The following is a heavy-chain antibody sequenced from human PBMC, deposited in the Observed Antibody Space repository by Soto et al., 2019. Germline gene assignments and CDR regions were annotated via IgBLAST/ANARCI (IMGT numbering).Heavy chain of an antibody. V-gene: IGHV3-30-3*01. CDR3: ASEERAFDI. Sequence: QVQLVESGGGVVQPGRSLRLSCAASGFTFSSYAMHWVRQAPGKGLEWVAGISYDGSNKYYADSVKGRFTISRDNSKNTLYLQMNSLRAEDTAVYYCASEERAFDIWGQGTMVTVSS. CDR1: GFTFSSYA. CDR2: ISYDGSNK. J-gene: IGHJ3*02.